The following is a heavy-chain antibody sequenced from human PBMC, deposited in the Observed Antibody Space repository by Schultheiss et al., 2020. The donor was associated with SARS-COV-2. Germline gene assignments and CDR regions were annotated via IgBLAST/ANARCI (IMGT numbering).Heavy chain of an antibody. CDR2: INPSGGST. CDR3: ARGGYSSGWKGGY. J-gene: IGHJ4*02. V-gene: IGHV1-46*01. D-gene: IGHD6-19*01. Sequence: ASVKVSCKASGYTFTGYYMHWVRQAPGQGLEWMGIINPSGGSTSYAQKFQGRVTITADESTSTAYMELSSLRSEDTAVYYCARGGYSSGWKGGYWGQGTLVTVSS. CDR1: GYTFTGYY.